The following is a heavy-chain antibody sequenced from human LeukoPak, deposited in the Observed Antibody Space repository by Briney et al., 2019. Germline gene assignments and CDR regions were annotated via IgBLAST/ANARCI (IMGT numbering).Heavy chain of an antibody. D-gene: IGHD3-9*01. J-gene: IGHJ3*02. CDR3: AKVLRYFDWSPDAFDI. Sequence: GGSLRLSCAASGFTFSSYAMSWVRQAPGKGLEWVSAISGSGGSTYYADSVKGRFTISRDNSKNTLYLQMNSLRAEDTAVYYCAKVLRYFDWSPDAFDIWGQGTMVTVSS. V-gene: IGHV3-23*01. CDR2: ISGSGGST. CDR1: GFTFSSYA.